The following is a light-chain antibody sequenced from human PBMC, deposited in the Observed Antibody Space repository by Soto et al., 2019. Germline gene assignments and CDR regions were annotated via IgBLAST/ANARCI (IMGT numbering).Light chain of an antibody. V-gene: IGKV3-15*01. CDR1: QSISSE. Sequence: ELVMTQSPATLSVSPGERATLSCRASQSISSELAWYQQKPGQPPRLLIYGASTRATGVPARFTGSGSGSDFTLTISGLQSDDFAVYYCQQGHNWPLTFGQGTRLEI. J-gene: IGKJ2*01. CDR3: QQGHNWPLT. CDR2: GAS.